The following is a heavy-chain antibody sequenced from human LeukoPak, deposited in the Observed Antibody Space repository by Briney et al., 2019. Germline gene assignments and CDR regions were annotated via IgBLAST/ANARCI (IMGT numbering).Heavy chain of an antibody. J-gene: IGHJ6*03. V-gene: IGHV1-2*02. CDR1: GYTFTGYY. Sequence: GASVKVSCKASGYTFTGYYMHWVRQAPGQGLEWMGWINPNSGGTNYAQKFQGRVTMTRDTSIGTAYMELSRLRSDDTAVYYCASFDCSSTSCYLPYYMDVWGKGTTVTISS. CDR3: ASFDCSSTSCYLPYYMDV. D-gene: IGHD2-2*01. CDR2: INPNSGGT.